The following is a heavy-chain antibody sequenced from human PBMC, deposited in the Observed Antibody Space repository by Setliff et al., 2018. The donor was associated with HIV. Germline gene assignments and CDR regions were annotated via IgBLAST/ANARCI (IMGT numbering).Heavy chain of an antibody. D-gene: IGHD4-17*01. CDR2: IYYSGSI. J-gene: IGHJ6*02. Sequence: PSETLSLTCTVSGSSISSGDYYWSWIRQPPGKGLEWIGYIYYSGSIYYNPSLKSRVTISIDTSKNQFSLKLSSVTAADTAVYYCARAPLSRLRSYYYYYGMDVWGQGTTVTVSS. CDR3: ARAPLSRLRSYYYYYGMDV. V-gene: IGHV4-30-4*08. CDR1: GSSISSGDYY.